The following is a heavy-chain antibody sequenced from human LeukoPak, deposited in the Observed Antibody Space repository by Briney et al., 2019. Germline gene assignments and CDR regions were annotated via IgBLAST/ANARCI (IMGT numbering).Heavy chain of an antibody. Sequence: GGSLRLSCAASGFGFGSYNMYWVRQAPGKGLEWVTLISFDGNDKKYADSVKGRFTVSRDNSRDTLFLQMNSLRPEDTAVYYCARVYGSEIDYWGQGTLVTVSS. CDR3: ARVYGSEIDY. V-gene: IGHV3-30*03. J-gene: IGHJ4*02. D-gene: IGHD3-10*01. CDR1: GFGFGSYN. CDR2: ISFDGNDK.